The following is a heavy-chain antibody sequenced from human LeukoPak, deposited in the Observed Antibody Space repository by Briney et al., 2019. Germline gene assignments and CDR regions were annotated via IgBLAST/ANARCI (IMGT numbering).Heavy chain of an antibody. J-gene: IGHJ5*02. Sequence: SQTLSLTCTVSGGSISSGSYYWSWIRQPAGKGLEWIGRIYTSGSTNYNPSLKSRVTISVDTSKNQFSLKLSSVTAADTAVYYCATIIYDSSGYGNWFDPWGQGTLVTVSS. V-gene: IGHV4-61*02. D-gene: IGHD3-22*01. CDR2: IYTSGST. CDR1: GGSISSGSYY. CDR3: ATIIYDSSGYGNWFDP.